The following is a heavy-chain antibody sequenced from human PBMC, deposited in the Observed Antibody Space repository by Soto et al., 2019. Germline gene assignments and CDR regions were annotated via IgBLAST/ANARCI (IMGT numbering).Heavy chain of an antibody. CDR3: ANWERRFDY. D-gene: IGHD1-26*01. J-gene: IGHJ4*02. CDR1: GGSISSSSYL. V-gene: IGHV4-39*01. Sequence: SETLSLTCSVSGGSISSSSYLWGWIRQPPGKGLEWIANMYYSGSTYYNLSLKSRVTISVDTSKNQFSLKLSSETAADTAVYYCANWERRFDYWGQGTLVTVSS. CDR2: MYYSGST.